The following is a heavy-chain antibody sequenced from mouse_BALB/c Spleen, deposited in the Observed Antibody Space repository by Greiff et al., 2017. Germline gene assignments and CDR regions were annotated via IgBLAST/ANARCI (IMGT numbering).Heavy chain of an antibody. V-gene: IGHV5-6-5*01. CDR2: ISSGGST. CDR3: ARGPLLLRFDY. CDR1: GFTFSSYA. J-gene: IGHJ2*01. Sequence: EVQRVESGGGLVKPGGSLKLSCAASGFTFSSYAMSWVRQTPEKRLEWVASISSGGSTYYPDSVKGRFTISRDNARNILYLQMSSLRSEDTAMYYCARGPLLLRFDYWGQGTTLTVSS. D-gene: IGHD1-1*01.